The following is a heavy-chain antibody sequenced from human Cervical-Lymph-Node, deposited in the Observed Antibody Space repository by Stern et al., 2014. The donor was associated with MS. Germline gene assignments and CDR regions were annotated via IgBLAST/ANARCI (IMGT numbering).Heavy chain of an antibody. J-gene: IGHJ4*02. CDR1: GLSFSGYS. CDR3: VRDVYGSH. D-gene: IGHD3-16*01. CDR2: ISSSSAYI. V-gene: IGHV3-21*01. Sequence: EMQLVESGGGLVKPGGSLRVSCAASGLSFSGYSMNWVRQAPGKGLEWVSSISSSSAYIYYADSVKGRFTISIDNAKNSLYLQMNSLRAEDTAVYYCVRDVYGSHWGQGTLVTVSS.